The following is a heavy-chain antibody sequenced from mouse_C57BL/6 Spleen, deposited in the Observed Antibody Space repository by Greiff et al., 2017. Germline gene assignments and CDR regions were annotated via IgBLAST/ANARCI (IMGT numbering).Heavy chain of an antibody. V-gene: IGHV5-17*01. D-gene: IGHD2-1*01. CDR2: ISSGSSTI. J-gene: IGHJ2*01. CDR1: GFTFSDYG. CDR3: AMGGNYDYFDY. Sequence: EVKLVESGGGLVKPGGSLKLSCAASGFTFSDYGMHWVRQAPEKGLEWVAYISSGSSTIYYADTVKGRFTISGDNAKSTLFLQMTSLRSEDTAMYYCAMGGNYDYFDYWGQGTTLTVAS.